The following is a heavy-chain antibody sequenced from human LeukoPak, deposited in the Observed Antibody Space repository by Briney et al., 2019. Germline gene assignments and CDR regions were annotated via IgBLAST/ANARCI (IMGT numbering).Heavy chain of an antibody. Sequence: ASVKVSCKASGYTFTDYYMHGVRQAPGQGLAWMGWINLSSGDTKYAQKFQGRVTITRDTSSSTAYTELSRLKSDDTAVYYCAGADSGTYLVDYWGQGSLVTVSS. D-gene: IGHD1-14*01. CDR3: AGADSGTYLVDY. V-gene: IGHV1-2*02. CDR1: GYTFTDYY. J-gene: IGHJ4*02. CDR2: INLSSGDT.